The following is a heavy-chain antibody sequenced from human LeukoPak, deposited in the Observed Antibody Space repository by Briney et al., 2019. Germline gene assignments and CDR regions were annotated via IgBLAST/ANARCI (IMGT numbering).Heavy chain of an antibody. CDR2: FYSSGST. CDR3: ARQGRNFGSGSYHFDY. V-gene: IGHV4-61*02. D-gene: IGHD3-10*01. J-gene: IGHJ4*02. Sequence: PSETLSLTCTVSGGSINSGNYYWSWIRQPAGKGLEWIGRFYSSGSTNYNPSLKSRVTISADTSKNHFSLRLSSVTAADTAVYYCARQGRNFGSGSYHFDYWGQGTLVTVSS. CDR1: GGSINSGNYY.